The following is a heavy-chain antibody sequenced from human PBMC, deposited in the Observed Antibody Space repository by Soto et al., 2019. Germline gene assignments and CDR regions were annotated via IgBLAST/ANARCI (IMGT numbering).Heavy chain of an antibody. CDR2: ISWNSGSI. J-gene: IGHJ3*02. Sequence: GGSLRLSCAASGFTFDDYAMHWVRQAPGKGLEWVSGISWNSGSIGYADSVKGRFTISRDNAKNSLYLQMNSLRAEDTALYYCAKATTVVTLVDIWGQGTMVTVSS. V-gene: IGHV3-9*01. D-gene: IGHD4-17*01. CDR3: AKATTVVTLVDI. CDR1: GFTFDDYA.